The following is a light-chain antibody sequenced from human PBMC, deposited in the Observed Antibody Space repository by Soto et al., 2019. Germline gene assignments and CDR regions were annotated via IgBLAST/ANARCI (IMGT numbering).Light chain of an antibody. CDR1: QIVSSNY. CDR3: QQYGDSPRGT. V-gene: IGKV3D-20*01. Sequence: EVVLTQSPASLSLSPGERATLSCGASQIVSSNYLAWYQQKPGLAPRLLIYDASTRATGVPDRFRGSGSGTDFTLPINRLEPEDSAVYYCQQYGDSPRGTFGGGTKVEIK. J-gene: IGKJ4*01. CDR2: DAS.